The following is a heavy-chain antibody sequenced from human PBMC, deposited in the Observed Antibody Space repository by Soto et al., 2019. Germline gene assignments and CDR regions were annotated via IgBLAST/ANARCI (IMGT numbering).Heavy chain of an antibody. D-gene: IGHD2-15*01. CDR1: GYTFTTHG. CDR3: ARDLGYCRSGTCYREGFDP. Sequence: QVQLVQSGAEVKKPGASVTVSCKASGYTFTTHGISWVRQVPGQGLEWMGWVRGDNGHTNYAQSLQGRVTMTTDTSTNTAYMELRSLRSDDTAVYYCARDLGYCRSGTCYREGFDPWGQGTLVTVSS. CDR2: VRGDNGHT. J-gene: IGHJ5*02. V-gene: IGHV1-18*01.